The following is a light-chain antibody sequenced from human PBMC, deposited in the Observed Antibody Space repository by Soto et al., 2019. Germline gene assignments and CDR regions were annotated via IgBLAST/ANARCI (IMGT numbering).Light chain of an antibody. Sequence: QAVVTQEPSLTVSPGGKVTLTCASSTGSVTSDYYPNWFQQKPGQAPRAIIYSSTNKYSWTPARFSGSLLGGKAALTLSGVRPEDEAEYYCLLYYGGARVFGGGTKLTVL. V-gene: IGLV7-43*01. CDR1: TGSVTSDYY. CDR3: LLYYGGARV. CDR2: SST. J-gene: IGLJ3*02.